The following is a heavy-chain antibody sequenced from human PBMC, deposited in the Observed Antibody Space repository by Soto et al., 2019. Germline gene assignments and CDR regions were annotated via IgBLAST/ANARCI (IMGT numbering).Heavy chain of an antibody. J-gene: IGHJ4*02. CDR2: INQSGST. D-gene: IGHD2-2*01. Sequence: SETLSLTCAVYGGPFSGFYWSWIRQPPGKELEWIGEINQSGSTNYNPSLKSRVTMSVDTSKNQLSLNLRSVTAADTAMYYCARFRRGPAALFDKDWGPGTLVTVS. CDR1: GGPFSGFY. CDR3: ARFRRGPAALFDKD. V-gene: IGHV4-34*01.